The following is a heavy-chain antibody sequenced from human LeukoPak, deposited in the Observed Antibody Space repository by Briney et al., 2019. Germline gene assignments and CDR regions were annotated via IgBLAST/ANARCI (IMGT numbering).Heavy chain of an antibody. J-gene: IGHJ5*02. CDR3: ARNLPTGVYLWFDP. CDR2: IYPGDSDT. V-gene: IGHV5-51*01. D-gene: IGHD3-3*01. Sequence: GESLKISCKGSGYSFTSYWIAWVRQMPGKGLEWLGIIYPGDSDTRYSPSFQGQVTISADKSISTAYLQSSSLKASDTAMYYCARNLPTGVYLWFDPWGQGTLVTVSS. CDR1: GYSFTSYW.